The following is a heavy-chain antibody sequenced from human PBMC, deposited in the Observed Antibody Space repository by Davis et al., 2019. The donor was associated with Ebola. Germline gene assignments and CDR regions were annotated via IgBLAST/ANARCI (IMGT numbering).Heavy chain of an antibody. V-gene: IGHV3-30*18. CDR1: GLTFSTYG. Sequence: PGGSLRLSCAASGLTFSTYGMPWVRQAPGQGLEWVAVISYDGSNKYYADSVKGRFTISRDNSKNTLYLQMNSLRAEDTAVYYCAKTQYYYGAGSYYKARYGMDVWGQGTTVTVSS. J-gene: IGHJ6*02. CDR3: AKTQYYYGAGSYYKARYGMDV. CDR2: ISYDGSNK. D-gene: IGHD3-10*01.